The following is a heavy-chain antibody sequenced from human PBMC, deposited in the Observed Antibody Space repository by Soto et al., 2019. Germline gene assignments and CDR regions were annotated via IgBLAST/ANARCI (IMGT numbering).Heavy chain of an antibody. CDR1: GGSISSGGYY. Sequence: TLSLTCTVSGGSISSGGYYWSWIRQHPGKGLEWIGYIFYSGSTYYNPSLKSRVTISVDTSKNQFSLKLSSVTAADTAVYFCARAPGDYFDYWGQGTLVTVSS. CDR3: ARAPGDYFDY. CDR2: IFYSGST. J-gene: IGHJ4*02. V-gene: IGHV4-31*03.